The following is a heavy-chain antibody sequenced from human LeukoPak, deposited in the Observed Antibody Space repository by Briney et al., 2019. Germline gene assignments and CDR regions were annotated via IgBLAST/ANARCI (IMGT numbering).Heavy chain of an antibody. CDR3: ARDGTYYDFWSGYSRAGNWFDP. CDR2: IIPIFGTA. CDR1: GGTFSSYA. D-gene: IGHD3-3*01. V-gene: IGHV1-69*13. Sequence: SVKVSCKASGGTFSSYAISWVRQAPGQGLEWMGGIIPIFGTANYAQKFQGRVTITADESTSTAYMELSSLRSEDTAVYYCARDGTYYDFWSGYSRAGNWFDPWGQGTLVTVSS. J-gene: IGHJ5*02.